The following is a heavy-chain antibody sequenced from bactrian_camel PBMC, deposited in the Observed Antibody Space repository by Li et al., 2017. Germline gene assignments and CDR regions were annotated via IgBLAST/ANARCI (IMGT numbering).Heavy chain of an antibody. Sequence: VQLVESGGGSVQAGGSLRLSCALFGYTNDISWVRRPPGMPLEWISHINTEGDGTFYAGSVQGRFIISRDNAKNTLYLQMNSLKPEDTAIYYCAAVFVGGPCTIETVRRLADFASWGQGTQVTVS. J-gene: IGHJ6*01. CDR2: INTEGDGT. V-gene: IGHV3S40*01. CDR1: GYTND. D-gene: IGHD4*01. CDR3: AAVFVGGPCTIETVRRLADFAS.